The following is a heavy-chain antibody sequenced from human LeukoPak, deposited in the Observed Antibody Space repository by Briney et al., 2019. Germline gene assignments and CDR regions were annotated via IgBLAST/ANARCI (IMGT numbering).Heavy chain of an antibody. CDR1: GDSVSSGLHD. V-gene: IGHV4-61*01. D-gene: IGHD5-24*01. CDR3: ARAHRDGYNHASYFDY. J-gene: IGHJ4*02. Sequence: SETLSLTCTVSGDSVSSGLHDSSWIRQPPGKGLEWTGNNYYNGSTNYNPPLKRRITISVDTSKNQFSLRLSSVTAADTAVYYCARAHRDGYNHASYFDYWGQGTLVTVSS. CDR2: NYYNGST.